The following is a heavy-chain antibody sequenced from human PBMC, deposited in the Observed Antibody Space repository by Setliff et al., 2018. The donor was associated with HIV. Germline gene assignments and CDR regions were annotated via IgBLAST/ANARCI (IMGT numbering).Heavy chain of an antibody. CDR2: ISGSGGSA. CDR3: ARDWALDV. V-gene: IGHV3-23*01. D-gene: IGHD3-16*01. J-gene: IGHJ6*04. Sequence: PGGSLRLSCAASGFTFSSYAMSWVRQAPGKGLEWVSAISGSGGSAYYADSVKGRFTISRDNAKNSLYLQMNGLTAEDTAVYYCARDWALDVWGKGTTVTVSS. CDR1: GFTFSSYA.